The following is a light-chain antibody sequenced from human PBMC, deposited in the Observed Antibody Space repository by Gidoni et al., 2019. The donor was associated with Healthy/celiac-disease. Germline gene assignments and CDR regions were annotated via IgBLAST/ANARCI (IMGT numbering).Light chain of an antibody. CDR3: QQRSNFIFT. CDR2: DAS. J-gene: IGKJ3*01. V-gene: IGKV3-11*01. Sequence: EIVLKQSPATLSLSPGERATLSCRASQSVCSYLAWYQQKPGQAPRLLIYDASNRATGIPARFSGSGSGTDFTLTISSLEPEDFAVYYCQQRSNFIFTFXPXTKVDIK. CDR1: QSVCSY.